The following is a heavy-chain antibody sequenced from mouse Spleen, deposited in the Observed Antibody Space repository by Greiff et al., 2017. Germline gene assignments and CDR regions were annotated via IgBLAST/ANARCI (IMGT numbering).Heavy chain of an antibody. D-gene: IGHD2-3*01. CDR3: ARPGDGYDY. CDR1: GYSFTGYY. J-gene: IGHJ2*01. Sequence: EVQLQQSGPELVKPGASVKISCKASGYSFTGYYMNWVKQSPEKSLEWIGEINPSTGGTTYNQKFKAKATLTVDKSSSTAYMQLKSLTSEDSAVYYCARPGDGYDYWGQGTTLTVSS. CDR2: INPSTGGT. V-gene: IGHV1-42*01.